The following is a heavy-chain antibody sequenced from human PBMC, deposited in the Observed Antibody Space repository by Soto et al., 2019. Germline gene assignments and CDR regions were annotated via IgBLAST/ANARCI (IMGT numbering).Heavy chain of an antibody. CDR2: ITTNGHT. CDR3: AKGLLNGRWYAAD. CDR1: GFTFSNCV. Sequence: EVHLLESGGVLVQPGEYLRLSCETSGFTFSNCVMTWVRQPPGKRLEWVSVITTNGHTDYAASGKGRFTISRDNAKNTVYLQMNSLRAEDAAVYYCAKGLLNGRWYAADWGQGTLVAVSS. J-gene: IGHJ4*02. D-gene: IGHD6-13*01. V-gene: IGHV3-23*01.